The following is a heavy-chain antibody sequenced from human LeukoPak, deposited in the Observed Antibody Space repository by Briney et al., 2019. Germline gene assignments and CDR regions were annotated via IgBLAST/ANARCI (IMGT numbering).Heavy chain of an antibody. J-gene: IGHJ4*02. V-gene: IGHV1-69*06. CDR1: GGTFSSYA. D-gene: IGHD6-13*01. CDR2: IIPMFGTA. CDR3: ARTRSSSSSWYGQFDY. Sequence: GASVTVSCKASGGTFSSYAISWVRQAPGQGLEWMGGIIPMFGTANYAQTFQGRVTITADKSTSTAYMELSSLRSEDTAVYYCARTRSSSSSWYGQFDYWGQGTLVTVSS.